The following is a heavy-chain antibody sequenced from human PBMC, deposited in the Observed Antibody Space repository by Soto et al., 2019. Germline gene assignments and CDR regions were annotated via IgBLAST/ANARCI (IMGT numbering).Heavy chain of an antibody. CDR2: ISGYNGNT. CDR3: SRFIMVGGWFDPNYYHGMDV. CDR1: GYTFSNYG. Sequence: QVQLVQSGAEVKKPGASVTVSCKTSGYTFSNYGINWVRQAPGQGLEWMGWISGYNGNTNYAQTVQGRVTMATDTSTGTVYMELRSLKSDDTAIYYCSRFIMVGGWFDPNYYHGMDVWGQGTTVTVPS. D-gene: IGHD6-19*01. J-gene: IGHJ6*02. V-gene: IGHV1-18*01.